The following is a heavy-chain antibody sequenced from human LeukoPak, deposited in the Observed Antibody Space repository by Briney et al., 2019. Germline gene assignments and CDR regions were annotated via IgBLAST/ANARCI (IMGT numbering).Heavy chain of an antibody. J-gene: IGHJ3*02. D-gene: IGHD3-10*01. CDR3: ARWGSGSSDAFDI. V-gene: IGHV3-21*01. Sequence: PGGSLRLSCAASGFTFNAYSMNWVRQAPGKGLEWVSSISSSSSNIYYADSVKGRFTISRDNAKNSLYLQMNSLRAEDTAVYYCARWGSGSSDAFDIWGQRTMVTVSS. CDR2: ISSSSSNI. CDR1: GFTFNAYS.